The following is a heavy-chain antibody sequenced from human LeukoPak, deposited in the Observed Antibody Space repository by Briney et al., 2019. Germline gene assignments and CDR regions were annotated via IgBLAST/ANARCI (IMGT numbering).Heavy chain of an antibody. D-gene: IGHD1-26*01. CDR1: GGTSNNYA. CDR2: IFPLFETT. CDR3: ARGRESHGHYFHF. J-gene: IGHJ4*02. V-gene: IGHV1-69*13. Sequence: SVKVSCKASGGTSNNYAINWVRQAPGQGLEWMGGIFPLFETTNYAQGFKGRVTITADDSTSTAYMELNSLRTEDTAVYYCARGRESHGHYFHFWGQGTLVTVSS.